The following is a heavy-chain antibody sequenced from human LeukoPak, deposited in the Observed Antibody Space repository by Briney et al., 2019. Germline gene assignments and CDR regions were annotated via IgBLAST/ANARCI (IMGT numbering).Heavy chain of an antibody. J-gene: IGHJ4*02. CDR3: TRVVGEPLFDY. D-gene: IGHD1-14*01. CDR2: ISPISGGT. CDR1: GYAFTTYS. V-gene: IGHV1-46*01. Sequence: GASVKVSCKASGYAFTTYSIHWVRQAPGQGLEWMGIISPISGGTSYAQKFQGRVTMTRDTSTSTVYMELSSLRSEDTAVYYCTRVVGEPLFDYWGQGTLVTVSS.